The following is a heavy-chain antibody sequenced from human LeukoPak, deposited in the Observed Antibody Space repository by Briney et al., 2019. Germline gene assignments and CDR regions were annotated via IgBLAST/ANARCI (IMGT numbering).Heavy chain of an antibody. Sequence: ASVKVSCKASGYTFTGYYMHWVRQAPGQGLEWMGWINPNSGGTNYAQKFQGRVTMTRDTSISTAYMELSRLRSDDTAVYYCARDRGVRGVIRRNLGYWGQGTLVTVPS. CDR1: GYTFTGYY. CDR2: INPNSGGT. J-gene: IGHJ4*02. D-gene: IGHD3-10*01. V-gene: IGHV1-2*02. CDR3: ARDRGVRGVIRRNLGY.